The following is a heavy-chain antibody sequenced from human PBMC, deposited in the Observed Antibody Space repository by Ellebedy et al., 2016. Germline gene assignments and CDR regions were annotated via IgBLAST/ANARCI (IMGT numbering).Heavy chain of an antibody. CDR3: ANDGAYGGNDRNRYFDY. Sequence: GGSLRLSXAASGFTFSTYAMHWVRQAPGKGLEWVASISQDGRNKYYVDSVKGRFTISRDNSENTVSLQMNTLRAEDTAVYYCANDGAYGGNDRNRYFDYWGQGTLVTVSS. J-gene: IGHJ4*02. V-gene: IGHV3-30*18. CDR2: ISQDGRNK. CDR1: GFTFSTYA. D-gene: IGHD4-23*01.